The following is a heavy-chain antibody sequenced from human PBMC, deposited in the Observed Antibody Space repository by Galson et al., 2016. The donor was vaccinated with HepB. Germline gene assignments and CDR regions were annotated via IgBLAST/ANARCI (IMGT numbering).Heavy chain of an antibody. Sequence: SLRLSCAASGFTFSNYGMHWVRQAPGKGLEWVAADSMDGRRKFYADSVKGRFTISRDNSNSMLFLQMSSLRADDPAVYYCARRHEYCPPVGCSVDYWGQGTLVSVSS. CDR1: GFTFSNYG. CDR3: ARRHEYCPPVGCSVDY. J-gene: IGHJ4*02. D-gene: IGHD2/OR15-2a*01. V-gene: IGHV3-30*03. CDR2: DSMDGRRK.